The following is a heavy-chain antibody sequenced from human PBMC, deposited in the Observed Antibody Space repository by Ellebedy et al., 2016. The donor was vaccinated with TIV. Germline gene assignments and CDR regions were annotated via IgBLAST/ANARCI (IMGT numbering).Heavy chain of an antibody. Sequence: AASVKVSCKVSGYILTELSIHWVRQAPGKGLEWMGGFDPENGETVYAQKFQGRVTMTEDTSTDTASMEVNSLRSDDTAVYYCAREKGGKYYFDYWGQGTLVTVSS. J-gene: IGHJ4*02. CDR1: GYILTELS. V-gene: IGHV1-24*01. CDR3: AREKGGKYYFDY. CDR2: FDPENGET.